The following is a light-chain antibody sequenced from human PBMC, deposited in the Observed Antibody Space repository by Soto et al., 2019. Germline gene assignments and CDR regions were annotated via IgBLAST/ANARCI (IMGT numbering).Light chain of an antibody. CDR2: AAS. CDR3: QQSYLTPYT. J-gene: IGKJ2*01. CDR1: QSISVH. Sequence: DIQMTQSPSSLYASVGDIVTITCRASQSISVHLNWYQQKGVKVPKLLIYAASNLYIGVPSRFSGSGSETDFALTISSLQPEDVATYYCQQSYLTPYTFGQGTRLEIK. V-gene: IGKV1-39*01.